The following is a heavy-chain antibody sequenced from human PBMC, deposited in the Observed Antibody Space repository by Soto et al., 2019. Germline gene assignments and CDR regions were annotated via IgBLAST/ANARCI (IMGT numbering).Heavy chain of an antibody. D-gene: IGHD3-10*01. CDR1: GLSFSSYA. V-gene: IGHV3-23*01. CDR2: ISAGGSNT. Sequence: PGGSLRLSCAASGLSFSSYAMSWVRQAPGKGLEWVSGISAGGSNTYYAPSVKGRFTMSRDNSKNTLFLQMNNLRAEDTAVYYCADGGEWAFNFEYWGQGTLVTDSS. CDR3: ADGGEWAFNFEY. J-gene: IGHJ4*02.